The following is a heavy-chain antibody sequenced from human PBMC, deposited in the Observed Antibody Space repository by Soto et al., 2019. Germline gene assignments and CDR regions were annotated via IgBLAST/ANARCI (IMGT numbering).Heavy chain of an antibody. CDR2: IYYSGST. J-gene: IGHJ4*02. Sequence: QVQLQESGPGLVKPSQTLSLTCTVSGGSISSGDYYWSWIRQPPGKGLEWIGYIYYSGSTYYNPSLKSRVTISVDTSKNQFSLKLSSVTAADTAVYYCARVRRGYSGYDPWTVTARGDYWGQGTLVTVSS. D-gene: IGHD5-12*01. CDR1: GGSISSGDYY. V-gene: IGHV4-30-4*01. CDR3: ARVRRGYSGYDPWTVTARGDY.